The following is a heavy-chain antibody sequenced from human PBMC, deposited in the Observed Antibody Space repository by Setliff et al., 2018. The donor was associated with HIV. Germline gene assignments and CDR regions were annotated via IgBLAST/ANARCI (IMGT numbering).Heavy chain of an antibody. CDR2: IYQTGNT. V-gene: IGHV4-38-2*02. J-gene: IGHJ4*02. Sequence: SETLSLTCSVSGYSINNGYYWGWIRQPPGKGLEWVATIYQTGNTYYSPSLKSRVTISMDMSRNQFSVKLNSATAADTAVYYCARQAWHYDRDGYFIDYWGQGMLVTVSS. D-gene: IGHD3-22*01. CDR3: ARQAWHYDRDGYFIDY. CDR1: GYSINNGYY.